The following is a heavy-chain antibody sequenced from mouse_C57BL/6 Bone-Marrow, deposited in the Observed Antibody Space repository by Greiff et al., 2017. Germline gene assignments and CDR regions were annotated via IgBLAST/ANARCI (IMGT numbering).Heavy chain of an antibody. CDR1: GYTFTSYW. J-gene: IGHJ3*01. CDR3: ARVRFRRGWFAY. CDR2: IYPGSGST. Sequence: VQLQQPGAELVKPGASVKMSCKASGYTFTSYWITWVKQRPGQGLEWIGDIYPGSGSTNYNEKFKSKATLTVDTSSSTAYMQLSSLTSEDSAVYYCARVRFRRGWFAYWGQGTLVTVSA. V-gene: IGHV1-55*01.